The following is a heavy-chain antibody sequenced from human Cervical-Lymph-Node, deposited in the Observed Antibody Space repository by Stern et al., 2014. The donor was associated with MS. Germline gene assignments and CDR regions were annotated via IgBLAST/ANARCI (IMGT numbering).Heavy chain of an antibody. J-gene: IGHJ3*01. CDR1: GYTFTAYY. CDR2: INPNTGAT. CDR3: ARGIRYSWNNNAPAFDV. Sequence: MQLVESGAEVKKPGASVKVSCKGSGYTFTAYYIQWVRQAPGQGLEWMGWINPNTGATNNAQKFQGRVTMTRDTSISTVYMELSSLTSDDMAVYYCARGIRYSWNNNAPAFDVWGQETMVTVSS. V-gene: IGHV1-2*02. D-gene: IGHD1/OR15-1a*01.